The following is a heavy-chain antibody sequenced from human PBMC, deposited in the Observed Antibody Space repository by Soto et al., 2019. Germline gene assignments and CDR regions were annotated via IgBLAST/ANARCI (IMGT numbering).Heavy chain of an antibody. V-gene: IGHV4-4*02. CDR2: IYRTGST. J-gene: IGHJ4*02. D-gene: IGHD1-7*01. Sequence: PSETLSLTCAVSGGSFTSNNWWTWVRQPPGQGLEWIGEIYRTGSTNYNPSLRSRVTISLDKSENQFSLKVTSLTAADTAVYYCASRDPGTSVDYWGQGTLVTVSS. CDR1: GGSFTSNNW. CDR3: ASRDPGTSVDY.